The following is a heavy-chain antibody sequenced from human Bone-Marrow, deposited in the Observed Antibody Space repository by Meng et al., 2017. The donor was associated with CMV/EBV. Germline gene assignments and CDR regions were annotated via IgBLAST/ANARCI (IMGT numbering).Heavy chain of an antibody. D-gene: IGHD6-19*01. CDR3: AKLSVIGVAVAGPGY. J-gene: IGHJ4*02. CDR1: GFTFSSYA. Sequence: GGSLRLSCAASGFTFSSYAMSWVRQAPGKGLEWVSVIYSGGSSTYYADSVKGRFTISRDNSKNTLYLQMNSLRAEDTAVYYCAKLSVIGVAVAGPGYWGQGTLVTVSS. CDR2: IYSGGSST. V-gene: IGHV3-23*03.